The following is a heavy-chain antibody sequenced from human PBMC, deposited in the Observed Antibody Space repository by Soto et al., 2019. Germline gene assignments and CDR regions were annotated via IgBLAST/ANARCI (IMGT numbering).Heavy chain of an antibody. CDR1: GDSFTSSNW. D-gene: IGHD1-26*01. V-gene: IGHV4-4*02. CDR3: ARSPSRVGGKWYFDF. Sequence: QVQLQESGPGLVKPSGTLSLNCAVSGDSFTSSNWWAWVRQPPGKGLEWSGDILHTGSTDYSPSLKSRVTLSIDTSKKQVSLNLTSVTAADTAVYYCARSPSRVGGKWYFDFWGQGTLVTVSS. J-gene: IGHJ4*02. CDR2: ILHTGST.